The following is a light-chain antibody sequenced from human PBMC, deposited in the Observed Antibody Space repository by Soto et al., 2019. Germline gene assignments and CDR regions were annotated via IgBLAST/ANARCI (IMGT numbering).Light chain of an antibody. CDR3: QSSDSSLSGWV. Sequence: QSVLPQPPSVSGAPGQRITISCTGSSSNIGAGYDVPWYQQLPGTAPKLLIYGNSNRPSGVPDRFSGSKSGTSASLPITGLRAEEEDDYYCQSSDSSLSGWVFGGGTKLTVL. J-gene: IGLJ3*02. CDR1: SSNIGAGYD. V-gene: IGLV1-40*01. CDR2: GNS.